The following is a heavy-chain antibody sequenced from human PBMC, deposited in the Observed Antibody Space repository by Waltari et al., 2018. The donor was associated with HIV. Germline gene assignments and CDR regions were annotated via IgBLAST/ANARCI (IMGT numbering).Heavy chain of an antibody. Sequence: EVQLVESGGGLVQPGGSLRLSCAASGFTFSSYSMNWVRQAPGKGLEWVSYISSSSSTIYYADSVKGRFTISRDNAKNSLYLQMNSLRAEDTAVYYCARDVGWELLNDWGQGTLVTVSS. J-gene: IGHJ4*02. D-gene: IGHD1-26*01. CDR3: ARDVGWELLND. CDR1: GFTFSSYS. CDR2: ISSSSSTI. V-gene: IGHV3-48*01.